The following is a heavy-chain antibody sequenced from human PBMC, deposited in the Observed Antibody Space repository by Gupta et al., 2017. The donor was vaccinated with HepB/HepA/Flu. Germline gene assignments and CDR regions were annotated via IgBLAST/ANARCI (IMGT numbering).Heavy chain of an antibody. Sequence: QVQLVESGGGVVQPGRSLRLSCAASGFTFSSYGMPWVRQAPGKGLEWVAVISYDGSNKYYADSVKGRFTSSRDNSKNTLYLQMNSLRAEDTAVYYCAKDGIPGWNYDWDYYYGMDVWGQGTTVTVSS. CDR1: GFTFSSYG. D-gene: IGHD1-7*01. V-gene: IGHV3-30*18. CDR2: ISYDGSNK. J-gene: IGHJ6*02. CDR3: AKDGIPGWNYDWDYYYGMDV.